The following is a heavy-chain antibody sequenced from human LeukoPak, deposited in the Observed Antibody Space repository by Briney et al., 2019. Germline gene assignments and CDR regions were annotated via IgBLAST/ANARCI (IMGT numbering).Heavy chain of an antibody. CDR2: IYHSEST. CDR3: ARSPTFGGVIVL. D-gene: IGHD3-16*02. J-gene: IGHJ4*02. V-gene: IGHV4-4*02. CDR1: GGSISSSNW. Sequence: PSDTLSLTCAVSGGSISSSNWWSWVRQPPGKGLEWSGEIYHSESTNYNQSLKSRVTISVDKSKNQFSLKLSSVTAADTAVYYCARSPTFGGVIVLWCQGTLVTVSS.